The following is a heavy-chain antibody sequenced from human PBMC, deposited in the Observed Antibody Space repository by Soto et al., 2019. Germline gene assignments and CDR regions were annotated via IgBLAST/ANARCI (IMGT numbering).Heavy chain of an antibody. CDR1: GFTFSTYW. Sequence: GGSLRLSCAASGFTFSTYWMSWVRQAPGKGLEWVANIKQDGSEKNYVDSVKDRFTISRDNAKNSLYLQMNSLRAEDTAVYYCASDRSGGPIVVPWFDPWGQGTLVTVSS. CDR2: IKQDGSEK. D-gene: IGHD2-15*01. J-gene: IGHJ5*02. V-gene: IGHV3-7*01. CDR3: ASDRSGGPIVVPWFDP.